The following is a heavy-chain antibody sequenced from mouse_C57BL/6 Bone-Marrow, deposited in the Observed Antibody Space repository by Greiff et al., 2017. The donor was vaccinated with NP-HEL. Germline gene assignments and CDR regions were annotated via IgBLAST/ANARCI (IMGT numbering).Heavy chain of an antibody. CDR3: ARWRRGDYWYFDV. Sequence: VQLKQSGPELVKPGASVKISCKASGYTFTDYYMNWVKQSHGKSLEWIGDIIPNNGGTSYNQKFKGKATLTVDKSSSTAYMELRSLTSEDSAVYYCARWRRGDYWYFDVWGTGTTVTVSS. CDR2: IIPNNGGT. J-gene: IGHJ1*03. V-gene: IGHV1-26*01. CDR1: GYTFTDYY.